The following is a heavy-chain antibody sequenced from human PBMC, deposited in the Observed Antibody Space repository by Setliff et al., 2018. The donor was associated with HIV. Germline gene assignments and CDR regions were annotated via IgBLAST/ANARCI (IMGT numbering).Heavy chain of an antibody. V-gene: IGHV4-59*08. J-gene: IGHJ4*02. D-gene: IGHD3-3*01. CDR3: VRPSFGIGGGSMFDS. CDR2: IYYSGST. CDR1: GGSISSHY. Sequence: SETLSLTCTVSGGSISSHYWSWIRQPPGKGLEWIGYIYYSGSTNYNPSLKSRVTLSVGTSKRQFFLNLSSATTADTAMYYCVRPSFGIGGGSMFDSWGQGIVVTVSS.